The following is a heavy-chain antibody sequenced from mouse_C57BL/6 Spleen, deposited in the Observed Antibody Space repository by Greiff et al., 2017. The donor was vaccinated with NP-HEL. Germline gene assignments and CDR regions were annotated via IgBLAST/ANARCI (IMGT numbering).Heavy chain of an antibody. CDR2: ISYDGSN. J-gene: IGHJ2*01. V-gene: IGHV3-6*01. Sequence: EVKLVESGPGLVKPSQSLSLTCPVTGYSITSGYYWNWIRQPPGNKLEWMGYISYDGSNNYNPSLKNRISITRDTSKNQFFLKLNSVTTEDTATYYCARSPYYFDYWGQGTTLTVSS. CDR1: GYSITSGYY. CDR3: ARSPYYFDY.